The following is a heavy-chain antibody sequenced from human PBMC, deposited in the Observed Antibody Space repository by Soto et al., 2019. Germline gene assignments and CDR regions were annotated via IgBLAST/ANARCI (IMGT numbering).Heavy chain of an antibody. CDR1: GYSFTSYW. CDR3: ARHGSYYDSSGYGRGDY. Sequence: PGESLKISCKGSGYSFTSYWIGWVRQMPGKGLEWMGIVYPGDSDTRYSPSFQGQVTISADKSISTAYLQWSSLKASDTAMYYCARHGSYYDSSGYGRGDYWGQGTLVTVSS. D-gene: IGHD3-22*01. CDR2: VYPGDSDT. J-gene: IGHJ4*02. V-gene: IGHV5-51*01.